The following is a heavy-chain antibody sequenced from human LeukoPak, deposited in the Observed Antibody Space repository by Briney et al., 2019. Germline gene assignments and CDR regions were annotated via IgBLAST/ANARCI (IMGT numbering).Heavy chain of an antibody. CDR2: ISGSGGSS. CDR3: AKPLRDAGSFNYPYFDF. Sequence: GGSLRLSCAASGFTFTNYAMNWVRQAPGKGLEWVSAISGSGGSSSYADSVRGRFTISRDNSNNMLYLQMNSLRAEDTAVYYCAKPLRDAGSFNYPYFDFWGQGTLVTVSS. J-gene: IGHJ4*02. CDR1: GFTFTNYA. V-gene: IGHV3-23*01. D-gene: IGHD5-24*01.